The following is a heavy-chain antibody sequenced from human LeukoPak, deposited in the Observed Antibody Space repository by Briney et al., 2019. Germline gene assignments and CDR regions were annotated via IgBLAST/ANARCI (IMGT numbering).Heavy chain of an antibody. V-gene: IGHV3-33*03. D-gene: IGHD3-16*02. CDR3: ASYIRAPFDI. J-gene: IGHJ3*02. Sequence: GGSLRLSCAASGFTFSSYGMHWVRQAPGKGLEWVAVIWYDGSNKYYADSVKGRFTISRDNAKNSLYLQMNSLRAEDTAVYYCASYIRAPFDIWGQGTMVTVSS. CDR2: IWYDGSNK. CDR1: GFTFSSYG.